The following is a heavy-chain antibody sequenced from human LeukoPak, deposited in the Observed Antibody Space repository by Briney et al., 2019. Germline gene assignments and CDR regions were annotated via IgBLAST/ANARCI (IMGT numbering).Heavy chain of an antibody. CDR1: GLTFSSYS. J-gene: IGHJ2*01. Sequence: PGGSLRLSCAASGLTFSSYSMNWLRQAPGKGLEWVSYISPSSSTVYYADSVKGRFTISRDNDKNSLYLEMNSLRDEDTAVYYCARDSATIGVYWYFDLWGRGTLVIVSS. V-gene: IGHV3-48*02. CDR3: ARDSATIGVYWYFDL. D-gene: IGHD5-12*01. CDR2: ISPSSSTV.